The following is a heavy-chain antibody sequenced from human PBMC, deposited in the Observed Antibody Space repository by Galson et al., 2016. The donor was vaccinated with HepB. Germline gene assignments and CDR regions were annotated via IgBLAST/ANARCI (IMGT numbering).Heavy chain of an antibody. V-gene: IGHV3-30-3*01. CDR3: ARGSGTERYNWFDP. CDR2: IQQDGASK. D-gene: IGHD6-13*01. J-gene: IGHJ5*02. CDR1: GFTFRNYA. Sequence: SLRLSCAASGFTFRNYAMHWARQAPGKGLEWLAVIQQDGASKYYADSVKGRFTISRDTSKNTLYLQMNSLRAEDTAVYYCARGSGTERYNWFDPWGQGTLVTVSS.